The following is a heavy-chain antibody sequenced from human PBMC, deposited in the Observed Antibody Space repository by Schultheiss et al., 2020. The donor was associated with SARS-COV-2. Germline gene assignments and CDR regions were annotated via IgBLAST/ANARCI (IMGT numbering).Heavy chain of an antibody. V-gene: IGHV3-11*01. D-gene: IGHD1-7*01. Sequence: GGSLRLSCAASGFTFSDYYMSWIRQAPGKGLEWVSYISSSGSTIYYADSVKGRFTISRDNAKNSLYLQMNSLRAEDTAVYYCARVNGTTPWLEWYFDYWGQGTLVTGSS. CDR3: ARVNGTTPWLEWYFDY. CDR2: ISSSGSTI. J-gene: IGHJ4*02. CDR1: GFTFSDYY.